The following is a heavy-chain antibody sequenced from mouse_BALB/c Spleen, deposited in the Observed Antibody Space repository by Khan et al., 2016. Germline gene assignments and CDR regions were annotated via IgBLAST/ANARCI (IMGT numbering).Heavy chain of an antibody. CDR3: ADSDRRGYFDY. CDR2: ILPGSGST. J-gene: IGHJ2*01. CDR1: GYTFSSYW. V-gene: IGHV1-9*01. Sequence: QVQLQQSGAELMKPGASVKISCKATGYTFSSYWIEWVKQRPGHGLEWIGEILPGSGSTNYNEKFRGKATFTADTSSNTAYMQLSSLTSEDSAVHYCADSDRRGYFDYWGQGTTLTVSS. D-gene: IGHD3-1*01.